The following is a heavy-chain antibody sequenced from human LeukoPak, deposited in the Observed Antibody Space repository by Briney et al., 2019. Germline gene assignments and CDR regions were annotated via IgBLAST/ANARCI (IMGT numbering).Heavy chain of an antibody. Sequence: ASVKVSCKASGYTFTSHGISWVRQAPGQGLEWMGWISAYNSNTNYAQKLQGRVTMTTDTSTSTAYMELRSLRSDDTAVYYCARRVDYDILTGPGIDYWGQGTLVTVSS. V-gene: IGHV1-18*01. J-gene: IGHJ4*02. D-gene: IGHD3-9*01. CDR2: ISAYNSNT. CDR1: GYTFTSHG. CDR3: ARRVDYDILTGPGIDY.